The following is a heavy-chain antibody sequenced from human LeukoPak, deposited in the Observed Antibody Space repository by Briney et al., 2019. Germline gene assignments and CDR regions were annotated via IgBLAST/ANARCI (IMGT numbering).Heavy chain of an antibody. Sequence: PGGSLRLSCAASGFTFSNSAMSWVRQAPGKGLEWVSAISGSGDSTYYADSVKGRFTISRDNAKNSLYLQMNSLRAEDTAVYYCARTTEARSWRTRYYDYYMDVWGKGTTVTVSS. V-gene: IGHV3-23*01. CDR1: GFTFSNSA. CDR3: ARTTEARSWRTRYYDYYMDV. J-gene: IGHJ6*03. CDR2: ISGSGDST. D-gene: IGHD6-13*01.